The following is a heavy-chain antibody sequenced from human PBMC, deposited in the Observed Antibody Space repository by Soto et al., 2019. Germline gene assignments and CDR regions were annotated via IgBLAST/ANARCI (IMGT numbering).Heavy chain of an antibody. CDR3: IAKRRFLEWSKGYYYGMDV. V-gene: IGHV4-30-2*01. Sequence: TLSLTCAVSVGSISSGGYSWSWIRQPPGKGLEWIGYIYHSGSTYYNPSLKSRVTISVDRSKNQFSLKLSSVTAADTAVYYCIAKRRFLEWSKGYYYGMDVWGQGTTVTVSS. CDR2: IYHSGST. D-gene: IGHD3-3*01. J-gene: IGHJ6*02. CDR1: VGSISSGGYS.